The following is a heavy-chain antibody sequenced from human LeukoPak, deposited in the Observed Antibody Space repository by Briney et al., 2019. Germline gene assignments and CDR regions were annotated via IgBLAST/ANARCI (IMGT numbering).Heavy chain of an antibody. J-gene: IGHJ4*02. CDR3: ATDRGNSDWQTRFDS. Sequence: GGSLRLSCAAAGFTFSRYWMNWYRQAPGKGLEWVGNINQDAREINYVDSVRGRFTISRDNAKNSLHLQMNSLRAEDTAVYYCATDRGNSDWQTRFDSWGQGTLVTVSS. CDR1: GFTFSRYW. V-gene: IGHV3-7*01. CDR2: INQDAREI. D-gene: IGHD2-21*02.